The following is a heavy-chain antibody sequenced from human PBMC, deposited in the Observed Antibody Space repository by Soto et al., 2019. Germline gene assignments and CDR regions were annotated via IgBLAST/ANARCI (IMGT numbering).Heavy chain of an antibody. J-gene: IGHJ6*02. Sequence: SGPTLVNPTQTLTLTCTFSGFSLSTSGMCASWIRQPPGKALEWLALIDWDDDKYYSTSLKTRLTISKDTSKNQVVLTMTNMDPVDTATYYCARIRRSGWYNRYGMDVWGQGTTVTVSS. D-gene: IGHD6-19*01. CDR2: IDWDDDK. CDR3: ARIRRSGWYNRYGMDV. CDR1: GFSLSTSGMC. V-gene: IGHV2-70*01.